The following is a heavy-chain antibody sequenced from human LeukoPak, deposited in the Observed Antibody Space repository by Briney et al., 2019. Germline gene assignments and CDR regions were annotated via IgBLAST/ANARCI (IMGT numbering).Heavy chain of an antibody. V-gene: IGHV6-1*01. CDR3: GRGSVIATTGRWFYP. Sequence: SQTLSLTCAISGDNVSSSSAAWNWIRQSPSRGLEWLGRTYFRSDWFNDYAVSVKSRITVNPDTSKNQFSLHLTSVTPEDTAVYYCGRGSVIATTGRWFYPWGQGTLVTVSS. CDR1: GDNVSSSSAA. J-gene: IGHJ5*02. D-gene: IGHD6-13*01. CDR2: TYFRSDWFN.